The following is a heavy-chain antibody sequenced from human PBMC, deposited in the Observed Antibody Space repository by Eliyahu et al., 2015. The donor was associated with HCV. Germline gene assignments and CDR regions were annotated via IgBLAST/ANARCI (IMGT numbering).Heavy chain of an antibody. CDR1: GYTXXXLS. D-gene: IGHD6-19*01. J-gene: IGHJ6*02. CDR3: ATGGIAVAGTFPVYYYGMDV. Sequence: QVQLVQSGAEVKKPGASVKXSCKVSGYTXXXLSMHWXXQAPGKGLEWMGGFXPEDGETIYAQKFQXRVTMTEDTSTDTAYMELSSLRSEDTAVYYCATGGIAVAGTFPVYYYGMDVWGQGTTVTVSS. V-gene: IGHV1-24*01. CDR2: FXPEDGET.